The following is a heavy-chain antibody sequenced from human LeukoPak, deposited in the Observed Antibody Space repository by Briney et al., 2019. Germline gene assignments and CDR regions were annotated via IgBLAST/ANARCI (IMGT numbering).Heavy chain of an antibody. CDR2: IYHSGNT. Sequence: PSETLSLTCSVSNHSISSAYYWGWIRQPPGKGLEWIGSIYHSGNTYYNPSLLSRITISLDTSRNQFSLKLSSVTAADTAVYYCARQDGIAVAGHWGQGTLVTVSS. CDR3: ARQDGIAVAGH. D-gene: IGHD6-19*01. J-gene: IGHJ4*02. V-gene: IGHV4-38-2*02. CDR1: NHSISSAYY.